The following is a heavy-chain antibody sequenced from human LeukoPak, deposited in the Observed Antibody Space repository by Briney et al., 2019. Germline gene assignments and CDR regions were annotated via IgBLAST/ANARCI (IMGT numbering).Heavy chain of an antibody. J-gene: IGHJ4*02. CDR3: ARETSLAGFASGLGFNY. CDR1: GASISSWY. V-gene: IGHV4-59*01. Sequence: PSETLSLTCTVSGASISSWYWSWIRQPPGKGLEWIGYIYGSGNTNYNPSLKSRVTMSIDTSKNQFSLKLTSVTAADTATYYCARETSLAGFASGLGFNYWGQGILVTVSS. CDR2: IYGSGNT. D-gene: IGHD6-19*01.